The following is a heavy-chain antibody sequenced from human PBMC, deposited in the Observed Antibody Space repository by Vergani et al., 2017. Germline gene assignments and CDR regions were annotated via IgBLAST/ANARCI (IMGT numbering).Heavy chain of an antibody. V-gene: IGHV1-2*02. D-gene: IGHD3-22*01. Sequence: QVQHVQSGAEVKKPGASMKVSCKTSGYIFTGYYMHWVRLAPGQGLEWMGGINPKSGDTKYAQKFQGRVTMTRDTSINTAYMELSRLRGDDTAVYYCARGYHFDNSGYRNVLDIWGQGTMVTVS. CDR2: INPKSGDT. J-gene: IGHJ3*02. CDR3: ARGYHFDNSGYRNVLDI. CDR1: GYIFTGYY.